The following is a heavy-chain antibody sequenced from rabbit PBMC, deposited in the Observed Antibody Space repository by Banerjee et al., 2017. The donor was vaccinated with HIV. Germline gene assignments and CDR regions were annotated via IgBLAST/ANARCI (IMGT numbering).Heavy chain of an antibody. CDR2: INTYTGKA. Sequence: VKPEGSLTLTCTASGFSFSNKAVMCWVRQAPGKGLQWIACINTYTGKAVYATWAKGRFTISKTSSTTVTLQMASLTAADTATYFCARDSAGREDFNLWGQGTLVTVS. CDR1: GFSFSNKAV. V-gene: IGHV1S45*01. CDR3: ARDSAGREDFNL. D-gene: IGHD4-2*01. J-gene: IGHJ4*01.